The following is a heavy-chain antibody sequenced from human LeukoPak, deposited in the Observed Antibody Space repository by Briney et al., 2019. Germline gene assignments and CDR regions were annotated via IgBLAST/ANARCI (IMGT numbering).Heavy chain of an antibody. D-gene: IGHD6-13*01. V-gene: IGHV4-30-2*01. J-gene: IGHJ4*02. CDR1: GGSISSGGYY. CDR3: ARSYIAAADY. Sequence: SQTLSLTCTVSGGSISSGGYYWSWIRQPPGKGLEWIGYIYHSGSTYYNPSLKSRVTISVDRSKNQFSLKLSSVTAADTAVYCCARSYIAAADYWGQGTLVTVSS. CDR2: IYHSGST.